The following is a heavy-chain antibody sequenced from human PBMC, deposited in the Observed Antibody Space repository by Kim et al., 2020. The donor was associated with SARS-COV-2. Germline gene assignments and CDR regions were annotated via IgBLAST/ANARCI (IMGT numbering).Heavy chain of an antibody. V-gene: IGHV1-2*02. Sequence: SAQKFQGRVTMTRDTSISTAYMELSRLRSDDTAVYYCATEQDYSSGYFDYWGQGTLVTVSS. D-gene: IGHD3-22*01. J-gene: IGHJ4*02. CDR3: ATEQDYSSGYFDY.